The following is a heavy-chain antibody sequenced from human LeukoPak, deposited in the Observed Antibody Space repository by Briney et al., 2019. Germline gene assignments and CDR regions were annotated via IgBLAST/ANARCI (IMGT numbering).Heavy chain of an antibody. CDR2: INHSGST. V-gene: IGHV4-34*01. CDR1: GGSFSGYY. J-gene: IGHJ4*02. CDR3: ARGLYYDILTGYSSLYYFDY. Sequence: SETLSLTCAVYGGSFSGYYWSWIRXPPGKXLEWIGEINHSGSTNYNPSLKSRVTISVDTSKNQFSLKLSSVTAADTAVYYCARGLYYDILTGYSSLYYFDYWGQGTLVTVSS. D-gene: IGHD3-9*01.